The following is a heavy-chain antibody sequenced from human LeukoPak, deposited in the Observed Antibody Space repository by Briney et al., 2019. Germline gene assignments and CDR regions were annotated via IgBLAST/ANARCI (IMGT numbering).Heavy chain of an antibody. CDR2: MNPNSGNT. CDR1: GYTFTSYG. Sequence: ASVKVSCKASGYTFTSYGINWVRQATGQGLEWMGWMNPNSGNTGYAQKFQGRVTITRNTSISTAYMELSSLRSEDTAVYYCARVYYDFWSGLGSGFDYWGQGTLVTVSS. CDR3: ARVYYDFWSGLGSGFDY. V-gene: IGHV1-8*03. J-gene: IGHJ4*02. D-gene: IGHD3-3*01.